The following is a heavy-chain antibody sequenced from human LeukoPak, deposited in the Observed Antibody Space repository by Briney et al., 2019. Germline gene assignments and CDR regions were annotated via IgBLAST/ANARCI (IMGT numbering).Heavy chain of an antibody. CDR2: ISGSGGST. D-gene: IGHD5-18*01. CDR1: GFSFSSYA. J-gene: IGHJ4*02. CDR3: AKASGGYSYGPHDY. V-gene: IGHV3-23*01. Sequence: PGGSLRLSCAASGFSFSSYAMSWVRQAPGKRLEWVSAISGSGGSTYYADSVKGRFTISRDNSKNTLYLQMNSLRAEDTAVYYCAKASGGYSYGPHDYWGQGTLVTVSS.